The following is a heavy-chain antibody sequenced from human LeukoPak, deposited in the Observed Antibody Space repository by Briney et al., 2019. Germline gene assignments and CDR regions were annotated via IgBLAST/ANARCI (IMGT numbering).Heavy chain of an antibody. J-gene: IGHJ4*02. V-gene: IGHV3-33*01. CDR2: IWYDGSNK. Sequence: GGSLRLSCAASGLTFSSYGMHWVRQAPGKGLEWVAVIWYDGSNKYYADSVKGRFTISRDNSKNTLYLQMNSLRAEDTAVYYCARGGGSGWPFLYYFDYWGQGTLVTVSS. D-gene: IGHD6-19*01. CDR1: GLTFSSYG. CDR3: ARGGGSGWPFLYYFDY.